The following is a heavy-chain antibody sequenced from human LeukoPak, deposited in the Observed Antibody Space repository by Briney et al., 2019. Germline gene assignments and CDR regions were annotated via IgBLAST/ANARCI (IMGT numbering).Heavy chain of an antibody. CDR1: GGSFSGYY. V-gene: IGHV4-34*01. CDR2: INHSGST. D-gene: IGHD3-10*01. J-gene: IGHJ3*02. CDR3: ARDVTHYYGSGTWGDAFDI. Sequence: SETLSLTCAVYGGSFSGYYWSWIRQPPGKGLEWIGEINHSGSTNYNPSLKSRVTMSVDTSKNQFSLKLSSVTAADTAVYYCARDVTHYYGSGTWGDAFDIWGQGTMVTVSS.